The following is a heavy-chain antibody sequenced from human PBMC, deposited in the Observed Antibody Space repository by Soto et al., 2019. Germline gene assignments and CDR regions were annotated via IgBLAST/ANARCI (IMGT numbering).Heavy chain of an antibody. J-gene: IGHJ4*02. CDR3: AKAMGDSSGRRAFDS. V-gene: IGHV3-23*01. CDR2: ISGSAGST. CDR1: GFTFTSHA. Sequence: GGSLRLSCAASGFTFTSHAMSWVRQAPEKGLEWVSGISGSAGSTYYADSVKGRFTISRDNSKNTLYLQMNSLRAEDTAVYYCAKAMGDSSGRRAFDSWGQGTLVTVSS. D-gene: IGHD6-19*01.